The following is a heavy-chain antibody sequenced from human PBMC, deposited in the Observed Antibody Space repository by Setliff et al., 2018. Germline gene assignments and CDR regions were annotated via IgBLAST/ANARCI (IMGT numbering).Heavy chain of an antibody. CDR1: GGSFTGTTYY. Sequence: PSETLSLTCTVSGGSFTGTTYYWGWIRQSPGKGLEWIGTIINSGSTYYKPSLQSRATISVDTSKSQFSLNLSNVTAADTAVYYCASGLGFDYWGPGSLVTVSS. CDR2: IINSGST. V-gene: IGHV4-39*07. CDR3: ASGLGFDY. J-gene: IGHJ4*01. D-gene: IGHD7-27*01.